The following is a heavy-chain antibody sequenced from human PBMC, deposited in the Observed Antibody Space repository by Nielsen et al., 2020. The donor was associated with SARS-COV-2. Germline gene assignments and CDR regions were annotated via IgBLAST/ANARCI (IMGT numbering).Heavy chain of an antibody. Sequence: GESLKISCAASGFTFGTYAMNWIRQAPGKGLEWVSYISSSSSYTNYADSVKGRFTISRDNAKNSLYLQMNSLRAEDTAVYYCARDGEVIPTDYWGQGTLVTVSS. CDR3: ARDGEVIPTDY. CDR2: ISSSSSYT. CDR1: GFTFGTYA. D-gene: IGHD3-22*01. V-gene: IGHV3-11*05. J-gene: IGHJ4*02.